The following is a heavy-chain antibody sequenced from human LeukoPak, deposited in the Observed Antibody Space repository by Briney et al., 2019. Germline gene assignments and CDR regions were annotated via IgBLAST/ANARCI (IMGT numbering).Heavy chain of an antibody. CDR2: ISGSGHDI. CDR3: TRDPRHFDS. D-gene: IGHD6-6*01. J-gene: IGHJ5*01. Sequence: GGSLRLSCAASGFTFSDYYMSWIRQAPGKGVEWVAYISGSGHDINYSDSVKGRFTISRDNAKNSLYLQMSSLRVEDTAVYYCTRDPRHFDSCGQGTLVTVSS. V-gene: IGHV3-11*04. CDR1: GFTFSDYY.